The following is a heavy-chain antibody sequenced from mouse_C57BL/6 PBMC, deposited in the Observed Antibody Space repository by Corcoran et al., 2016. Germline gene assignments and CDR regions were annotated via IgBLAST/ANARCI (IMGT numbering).Heavy chain of an antibody. D-gene: IGHD1-1*01. CDR1: GYTITSYG. V-gene: IGHV1-81*01. CDR2: IYPRSGNT. Sequence: QFQLQQSGAELARPGASVKLSCKASGYTITSYGIRWVKQRTGQGLEWIGEIYPRSGNTYYNEKFKGKATLTAYKSSSTAYRELRSLTSEDSAVYFCARENYYGSSYGFAYWGQGTLVTVSA. J-gene: IGHJ3*01. CDR3: ARENYYGSSYGFAY.